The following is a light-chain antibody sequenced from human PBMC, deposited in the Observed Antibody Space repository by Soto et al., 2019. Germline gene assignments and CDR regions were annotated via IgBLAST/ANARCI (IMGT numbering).Light chain of an antibody. J-gene: IGKJ1*01. CDR1: QTISSW. CDR2: DAS. CDR3: QQYETVSAT. V-gene: IGKV1-5*01. Sequence: DIQMTQSPSTLSGSVGDRVSITCRASQTISSWLAWYQQKPGKAPKLLIYDASALPRGVPSRFSGSGSGTKFTLTIASLQPDDFATYYCQQYETVSATFGPGTKVDIK.